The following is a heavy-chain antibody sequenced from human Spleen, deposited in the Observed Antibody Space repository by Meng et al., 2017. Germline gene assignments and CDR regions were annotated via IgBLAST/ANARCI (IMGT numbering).Heavy chain of an antibody. Sequence: ETLSLTCAVYGGSFSGYYMNWVRQAPGKGLEWVSVIYSGGITYYADSVKGRFTISRDNSKNMLYLQMHSLRAEDTAVYYCATERYYYDTSGPNAFDIWGQGTMVTVSS. D-gene: IGHD3-22*01. J-gene: IGHJ3*02. CDR1: GGSFSGYY. CDR2: IYSGGIT. CDR3: ATERYYYDTSGPNAFDI. V-gene: IGHV3-66*02.